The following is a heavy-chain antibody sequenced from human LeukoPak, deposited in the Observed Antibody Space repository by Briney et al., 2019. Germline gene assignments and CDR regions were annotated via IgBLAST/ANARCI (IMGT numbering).Heavy chain of an antibody. CDR2: IKSKTDGGTT. J-gene: IGHJ4*02. CDR1: GFTFSNAW. CDR3: TTAVGDDYGDY. D-gene: IGHD3-16*01. Sequence: GGSLRLSCAASGFTFSNAWMSWVRQTPGKGLEWVGRIKSKTDGGTTDYAAPVKGRFTISRDDSKNTLYLQMNSLKTEDTAVYYCTTAVGDDYGDYWGQGTLVTVSS. V-gene: IGHV3-15*01.